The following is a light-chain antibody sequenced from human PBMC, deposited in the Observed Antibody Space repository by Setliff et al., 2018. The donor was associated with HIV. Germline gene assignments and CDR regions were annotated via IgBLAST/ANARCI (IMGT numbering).Light chain of an antibody. J-gene: IGLJ1*01. CDR2: DVS. Sequence: QSALAQPASVSGSPGQSITISCTGISNDVGAYNTVYWYQQHPGEAPKLMIYDVSTRPSGVSNRFSGSKSGNTASLTISGLQTEDEADYYCSSYTSSSTDVFGTGTKVNVL. V-gene: IGLV2-14*01. CDR3: SSYTSSSTDV. CDR1: SNDVGAYNT.